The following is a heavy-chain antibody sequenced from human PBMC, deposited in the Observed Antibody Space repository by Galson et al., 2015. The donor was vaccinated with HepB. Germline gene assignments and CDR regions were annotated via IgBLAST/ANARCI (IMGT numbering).Heavy chain of an antibody. D-gene: IGHD2-21*01. CDR1: GFTFSSYE. CDR3: ARDVAQPDYCGGDCSPSETNAFDI. V-gene: IGHV3-48*03. Sequence: SLRLSCAASGFTFSSYEMNWVRQAPGKGLEWVSYISSSSSTIYYADSVKGRFTISRDNAKNSLYLQMNSLRAEDTAVYYCARDVAQPDYCGGDCSPSETNAFDIWGQGTMVTVSS. CDR2: ISSSSSTI. J-gene: IGHJ3*02.